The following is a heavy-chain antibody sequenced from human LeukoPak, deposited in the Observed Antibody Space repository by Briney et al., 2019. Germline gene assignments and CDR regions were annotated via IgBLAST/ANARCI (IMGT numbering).Heavy chain of an antibody. CDR3: AKDHGLCGGDCYSLGFDY. J-gene: IGHJ4*02. D-gene: IGHD2-21*02. CDR2: ISYDGSNK. CDR1: GFTFSSYG. V-gene: IGHV3-30*18. Sequence: PGGSLRLSCAASGFTFSSYGMHWVRQAPGKRLGWVAVISYDGSNKYYADSVKGRFTISRDNSKNTLYLQMNSLRAEDTAVYYCAKDHGLCGGDCYSLGFDYWGQGTLVTVSS.